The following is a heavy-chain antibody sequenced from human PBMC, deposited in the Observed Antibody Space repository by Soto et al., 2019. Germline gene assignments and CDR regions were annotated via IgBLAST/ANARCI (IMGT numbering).Heavy chain of an antibody. V-gene: IGHV3-23*01. Sequence: GGSLRLSCAASGFTFSSYAMSWVRQAPGKGLEWVSAISGSGGSTYYADSVKGRFTISRDNSKNMLYLQMNSLRAEDTAVYYCAKHCGLTYCSSTSCYGNDAFDIWGQGTMVTVSS. CDR3: AKHCGLTYCSSTSCYGNDAFDI. J-gene: IGHJ3*02. CDR1: GFTFSSYA. D-gene: IGHD2-2*01. CDR2: ISGSGGST.